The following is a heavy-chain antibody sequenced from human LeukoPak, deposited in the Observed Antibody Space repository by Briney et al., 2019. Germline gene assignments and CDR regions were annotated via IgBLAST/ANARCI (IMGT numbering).Heavy chain of an antibody. CDR3: ARDLAITMVRGVLDY. CDR1: GGSISSGSYY. V-gene: IGHV4-39*07. CDR2: IYYSGST. Sequence: SETLSLTCTVSGGSISSGSYYWGWIRQPPGKGLEWIGSIYYSGSTYYNPSLKSRVTISVDTSKNQFSLKLSSVTAADTAVYYCARDLAITMVRGVLDYWGQGTLVTVSS. D-gene: IGHD3-10*01. J-gene: IGHJ4*02.